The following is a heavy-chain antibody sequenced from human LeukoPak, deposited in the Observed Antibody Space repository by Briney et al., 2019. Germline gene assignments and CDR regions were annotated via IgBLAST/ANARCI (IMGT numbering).Heavy chain of an antibody. V-gene: IGHV3-11*04. CDR1: GFTFSDYY. D-gene: IGHD1-26*01. Sequence: PGGSLRLSCAASGFTFSDYYMSWVRQAPGKGLEWVSYISSSGSTIYYADSVKGRFTLPRDNAKNSLYLQMNSLRAENTAVYYCATSIVVATRALDIWGQGTMVTVSS. CDR3: ATSIVVATRALDI. CDR2: ISSSGSTI. J-gene: IGHJ3*02.